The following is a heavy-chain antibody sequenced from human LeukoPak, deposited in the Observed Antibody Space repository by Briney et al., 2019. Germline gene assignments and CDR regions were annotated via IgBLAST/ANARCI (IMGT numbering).Heavy chain of an antibody. Sequence: SETLSLTCTVSGGSISSYYWSWIRQPPGKGLEWIGYIYYSGSTNYNPSLKSRVTISVGTSKNQFSLKLSSVTAADTAVYYCASSLEYSSYTFRYWGQGTLVTVSS. CDR1: GGSISSYY. D-gene: IGHD6-6*01. CDR3: ASSLEYSSYTFRY. V-gene: IGHV4-59*01. CDR2: IYYSGST. J-gene: IGHJ4*02.